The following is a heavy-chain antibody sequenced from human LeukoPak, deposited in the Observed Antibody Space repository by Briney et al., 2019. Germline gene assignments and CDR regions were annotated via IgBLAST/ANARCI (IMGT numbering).Heavy chain of an antibody. CDR1: GFTFSNYG. CDR2: ISGGGSAT. CDR3: AGGAGVYYYGMDV. V-gene: IGHV3-23*01. J-gene: IGHJ6*02. Sequence: GGSLRLSCAASGFTFSNYGLSWVRQAPGKGLEWVSAISGGGSATYYADSVKGRFTISRDNPKNTLFLQMNTLRVDDTAVYYCAGGAGVYYYGMDVWGQGTSVTVSS.